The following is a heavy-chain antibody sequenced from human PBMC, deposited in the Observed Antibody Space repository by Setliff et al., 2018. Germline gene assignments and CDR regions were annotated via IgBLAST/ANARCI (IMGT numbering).Heavy chain of an antibody. CDR3: ARDHGYYGMDV. J-gene: IGHJ6*02. V-gene: IGHV4-61*02. CDR2: IYTSGST. Sequence: SETLSLTCTVSGGSISSGSYYWSWIRQPAGKGLEWIGRIYTSGSTNYNPSLKSRVTISVDTSKNQFSLKLSSVTAADTAVYYCARDHGYYGMDVWGQGTTVTVSS. CDR1: GGSISSGSYY.